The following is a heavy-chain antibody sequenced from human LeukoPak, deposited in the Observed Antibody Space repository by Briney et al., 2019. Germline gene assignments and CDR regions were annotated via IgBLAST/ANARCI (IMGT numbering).Heavy chain of an antibody. J-gene: IGHJ4*02. D-gene: IGHD3-10*01. CDR1: GFSFDTYA. V-gene: IGHV3-33*01. CDR3: ARESFGSGSYPDF. Sequence: GGSLRLSCAASGFSFDTYAMHWGRQAPGQGLEWVALIWHAGSHNFYSNSLRGQFTISRDNSKDTLYLQKNKLRPDDTAVYYCARESFGSGSYPDFWGQGTLVTVS. CDR2: IWHAGSHN.